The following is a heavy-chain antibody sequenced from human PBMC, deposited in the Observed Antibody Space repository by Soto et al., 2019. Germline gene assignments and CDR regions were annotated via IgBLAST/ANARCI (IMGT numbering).Heavy chain of an antibody. Sequence: GGSLRLSCAASGFTFSSYSMNWVRQAPGKGLEWVSYISSSSNTIYYADSVKGRFTISRDNAKNSLYLQMNSLRAEDTAVYYCARDREDIVVVVAAPNLFDYWGQGTLVTVSS. J-gene: IGHJ4*02. CDR2: ISSSSNTI. D-gene: IGHD2-15*01. CDR1: GFTFSSYS. V-gene: IGHV3-48*01. CDR3: ARDREDIVVVVAAPNLFDY.